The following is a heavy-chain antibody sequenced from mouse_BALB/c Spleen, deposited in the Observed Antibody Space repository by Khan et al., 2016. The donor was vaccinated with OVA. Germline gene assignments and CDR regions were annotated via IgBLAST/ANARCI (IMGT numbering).Heavy chain of an antibody. J-gene: IGHJ3*01. CDR3: ARGGFGSPFAY. D-gene: IGHD3-1*01. V-gene: IGHV1-18*01. Sequence: VQLKQSGPELVKPGASVKIPCKASGYAFTDYNMDWVKQSHGKSLEWIGDITPNNGGTIYNQKLKDKATLTVDRSYNTAYMELRSMTSEDTAVYYCARGGFGSPFAYWGQGTLVTVSA. CDR2: ITPNNGGT. CDR1: GYAFTDYN.